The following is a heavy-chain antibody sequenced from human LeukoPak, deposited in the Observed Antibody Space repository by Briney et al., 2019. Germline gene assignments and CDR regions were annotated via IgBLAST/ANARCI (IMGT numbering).Heavy chain of an antibody. V-gene: IGHV4-34*01. D-gene: IGHD4-17*01. Sequence: SETLSLTCAVYGGSFSGYYWSWIRQPPGKGLEWIGEINHSGSTNYNPPLKSRVTISVDTSKNQFSLKLSSVTAADTAVYYCARGGDYGDYEADYWGQGTLVTVSS. CDR3: ARGGDYGDYEADY. CDR1: GGSFSGYY. J-gene: IGHJ4*02. CDR2: INHSGST.